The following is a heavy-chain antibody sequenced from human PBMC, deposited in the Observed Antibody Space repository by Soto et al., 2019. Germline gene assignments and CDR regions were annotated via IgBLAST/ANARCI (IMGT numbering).Heavy chain of an antibody. J-gene: IGHJ4*02. Sequence: QVQLVQSGAEVKKPGASVKVSCKASGYTFTSYAMHWVRQAPGQRLEWMGWINAGNGNTKYSQKFQGRVTITRDTSASTAYMELSSLRSEGTAVYYCASVLRGWYWVDYWGQGTLVTVSS. V-gene: IGHV1-3*01. D-gene: IGHD6-19*01. CDR2: INAGNGNT. CDR1: GYTFTSYA. CDR3: ASVLRGWYWVDY.